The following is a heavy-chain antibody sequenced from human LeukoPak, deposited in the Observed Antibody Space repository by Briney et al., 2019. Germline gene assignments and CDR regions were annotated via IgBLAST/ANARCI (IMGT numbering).Heavy chain of an antibody. CDR2: IYYSGST. V-gene: IGHV4-59*01. CDR1: GGSLSSYY. J-gene: IGHJ4*02. Sequence: PSETLSLTCTVSGGSLSSYYWSWIRQPPGKGLEWIGYIYYSGSTKYNPSLKSRVTISVDTSKNQFSLKLNSVTAADTAVYYCARDLRSGRFDYWGQGTLVTVSS. CDR3: ARDLRSGRFDY. D-gene: IGHD6-19*01.